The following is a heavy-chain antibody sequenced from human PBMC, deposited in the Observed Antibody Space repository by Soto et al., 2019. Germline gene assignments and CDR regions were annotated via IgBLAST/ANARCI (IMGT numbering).Heavy chain of an antibody. CDR2: ISDGGDLT. J-gene: IGHJ3*02. CDR3: ARRAFGSSRSFDI. Sequence: GGSLRLSCTGSGFAFSSHPMSWVRQAPERGLEWVSGISDGGDLTYDADSVRGRFTISRDNSKNTLFLQMNSLRVEDTAVYYCARRAFGSSRSFDIWGQGTMVTVSS. D-gene: IGHD6-6*01. CDR1: GFAFSSHP. V-gene: IGHV3-23*01.